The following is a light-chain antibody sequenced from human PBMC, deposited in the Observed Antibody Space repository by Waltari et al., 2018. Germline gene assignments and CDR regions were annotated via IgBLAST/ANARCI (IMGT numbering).Light chain of an antibody. J-gene: IGKJ2*01. CDR3: QQYGSSPPT. CDR1: QSLSSSY. V-gene: IGKV3-20*01. CDR2: GAS. Sequence: EIVLTQSPGPLSLSPGERATLSRTASQSLSSSYLASYQQKPGQAPRLLIYGASSRATGIPDRFSGSGSGTDFTLTITSLEPEDFAGYSCQQYGSSPPTFGQGTKLEIK.